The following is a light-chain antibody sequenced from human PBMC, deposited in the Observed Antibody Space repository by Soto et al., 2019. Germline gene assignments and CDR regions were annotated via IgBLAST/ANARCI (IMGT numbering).Light chain of an antibody. J-gene: IGKJ4*01. CDR1: QSISSW. CDR2: AAS. CDR3: QQSYSTPLT. V-gene: IGKV1-39*01. Sequence: DIQMTQPPSTLSASVGDRVTITCRSSQSISSWLAWYQQKPGQVPKLLIYAASTLQSGVPSRFTASGSGTDFTLTISSLQPEDFATYYCQQSYSTPLTFGGGTKVDIK.